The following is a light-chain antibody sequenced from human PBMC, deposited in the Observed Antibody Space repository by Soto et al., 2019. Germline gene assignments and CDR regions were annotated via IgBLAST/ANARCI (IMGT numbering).Light chain of an antibody. CDR2: RAS. V-gene: IGKV1-5*03. CDR3: QQYNSYSYT. Sequence: DIQMTQSPSTLSASVGDRVTITCRASQSISSWLAWYQQKPGKAPKILIYRASSLESGVPSRCSGSGSGTEFTLTISSLQPDDFATYYCQQYNSYSYTFGQGTKLEIK. J-gene: IGKJ2*01. CDR1: QSISSW.